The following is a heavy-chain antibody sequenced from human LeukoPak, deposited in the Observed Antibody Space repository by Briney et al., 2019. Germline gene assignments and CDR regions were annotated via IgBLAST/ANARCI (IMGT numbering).Heavy chain of an antibody. D-gene: IGHD6-19*01. CDR2: MNPNSGNT. Sequence: ASVKVSCKAPGYTFTSYDINWVRQATGQGLEWMGWMNPNSGNTGYAQRFQGRVTMTRNTSISTAYMELSSLRSEDTAVYYCARGRGGWYYFDYWGQGTLVTVSS. V-gene: IGHV1-8*01. CDR3: ARGRGGWYYFDY. J-gene: IGHJ4*02. CDR1: GYTFTSYD.